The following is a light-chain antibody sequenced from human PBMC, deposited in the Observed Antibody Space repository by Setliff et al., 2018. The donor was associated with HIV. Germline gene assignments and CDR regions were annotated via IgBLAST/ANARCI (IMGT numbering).Light chain of an antibody. Sequence: SVSGSPGQSVTFSCTGSSSDIGTYNYVSWYQQQPGKAPRLIISDVSRRPSGIPDRFSGSKSGNTASLTISGLQAEDEGDYYCTSYGGNNNFYVLGTGTKVTVL. V-gene: IGLV2-11*01. CDR3: TSYGGNNNFYV. CDR1: SSDIGTYNY. CDR2: DVS. J-gene: IGLJ1*01.